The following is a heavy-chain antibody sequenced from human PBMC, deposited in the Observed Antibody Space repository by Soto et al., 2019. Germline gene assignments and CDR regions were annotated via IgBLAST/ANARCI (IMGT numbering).Heavy chain of an antibody. J-gene: IGHJ5*02. CDR1: GGSVSSGSYY. V-gene: IGHV4-61*01. CDR3: ASSLGYCSGGSCYEFWFDP. CDR2: IYYSGST. D-gene: IGHD2-15*01. Sequence: LSLTCTVSGGSVSSGSYYWSWIRQPPGKGLEWIGYIYYSGSTNYNPSLKSRVTISVDTSKNQFSLKLSYVTAADTAVYYCASSLGYCSGGSCYEFWFDPWGQGTLVTVSS.